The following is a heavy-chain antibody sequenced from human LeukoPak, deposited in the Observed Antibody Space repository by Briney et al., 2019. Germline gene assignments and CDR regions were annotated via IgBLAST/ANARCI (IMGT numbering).Heavy chain of an antibody. J-gene: IGHJ6*02. CDR2: INHSGST. CDR1: GFTVSSNY. Sequence: PGGSLRLSCAASGFTVSSNYMSWIRQPPGKGLEWIGEINHSGSTNYNPSLKSRVTISVDTSKNQFSLKLSSVTAADTAVYYCASTTVKYYYYYYGMDVWGQGTTVTVSS. CDR3: ASTTVKYYYYYYGMDV. V-gene: IGHV4-34*01. D-gene: IGHD4-17*01.